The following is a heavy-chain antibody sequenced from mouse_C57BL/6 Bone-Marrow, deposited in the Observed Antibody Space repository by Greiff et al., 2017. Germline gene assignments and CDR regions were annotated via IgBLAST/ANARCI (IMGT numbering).Heavy chain of an antibody. D-gene: IGHD1-1*01. V-gene: IGHV1-81*01. J-gene: IGHJ2*01. CDR1: GYTFTSYG. Sequence: QVQLQQSGAELARPGASVKLSCKASGYTFTSYGISWVKQRTGPGLEWIGEIYPRSGNTYSNEKFKGKATLTADKSSSTAYLELRSLTSEDSAVYFCDDYGSSYFDYWGQGTTLTVSS. CDR2: IYPRSGNT. CDR3: DDYGSSYFDY.